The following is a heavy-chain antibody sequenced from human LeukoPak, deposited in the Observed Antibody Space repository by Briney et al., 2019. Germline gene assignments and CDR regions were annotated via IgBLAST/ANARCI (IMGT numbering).Heavy chain of an antibody. Sequence: PSETLSLTCTVSGGSISSSSYYWGWIRQPPGKGLEWIGSIYYSGSTYYNPSLKSRVTISVDTSKNQFSLKLSSVTAADTAVYYCARDPPGSSSPLDYWGQGTLVTVSS. CDR1: GGSISSSSYY. V-gene: IGHV4-39*02. CDR2: IYYSGST. D-gene: IGHD6-6*01. CDR3: ARDPPGSSSPLDY. J-gene: IGHJ4*02.